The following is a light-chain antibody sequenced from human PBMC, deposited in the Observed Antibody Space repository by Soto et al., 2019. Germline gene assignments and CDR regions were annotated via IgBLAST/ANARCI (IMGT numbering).Light chain of an antibody. CDR3: QQRSSWPPT. CDR2: DAS. Sequence: EIVLTQSPATLSLSPGERATLSCRASQSVSIYLAWYQQKPGQAPRLLIYDASNRATGIPARFSGSGSGADFTLTISSLEPEDFAVYDCQQRSSWPPTFGQGTRLEIK. J-gene: IGKJ5*01. V-gene: IGKV3-11*01. CDR1: QSVSIY.